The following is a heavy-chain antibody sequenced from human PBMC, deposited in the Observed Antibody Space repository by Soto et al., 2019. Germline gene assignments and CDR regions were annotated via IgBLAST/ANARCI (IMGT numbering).Heavy chain of an antibody. CDR1: GLTFITSD. CDR2: INAYSDNE. V-gene: IGHV1-18*01. Sequence: ASVHVPWTASGLTFITSDCIWLRQAAGQGIQWMRWINAYSDNEGFAQKFQGRVTMTTDTSTSTAYMELRSLRSDETAVYYSTRVCSSTSCYTRYYYGMDVRAQGTTVTVSS. D-gene: IGHD2-2*01. J-gene: IGHJ6*02. CDR3: TRVCSSTSCYTRYYYGMDV.